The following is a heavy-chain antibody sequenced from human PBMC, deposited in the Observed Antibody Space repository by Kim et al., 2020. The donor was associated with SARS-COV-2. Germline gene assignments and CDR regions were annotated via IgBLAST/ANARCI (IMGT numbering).Heavy chain of an antibody. CDR3: ARGRTYYDILAGPKAFRPGGMDV. V-gene: IGHV4-34*01. D-gene: IGHD3-9*01. CDR1: GGSFSGYY. Sequence: SETLSLTCAVYGGSFSGYYWSWIRQPPGKGLEWIGEINHSGSTNYNPSLKSRVTISVDTSKNQFSLKLSSVTAADTAVYYCARGRTYYDILAGPKAFRPGGMDVWGEGTTVTVSS. J-gene: IGHJ6*04. CDR2: INHSGST.